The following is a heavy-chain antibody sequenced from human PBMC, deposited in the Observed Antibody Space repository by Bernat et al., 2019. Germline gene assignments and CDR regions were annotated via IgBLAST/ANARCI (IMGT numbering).Heavy chain of an antibody. CDR2: TGESS. V-gene: IGHV4-4*09. J-gene: IGHJ5*02. CDR1: GGSITTYY. D-gene: IGHD3-22*01. Sequence: QVQLQESGPGLVKPSETLSLTCTVSGGSITTYYWSWIRQPPGKGLEWIGYTGESSNYNPSLKSRLTISIDTSKNQFSLKLSSVTAADTAVYYCARTIYDNSGHNWFDPWGQGTLVTVSP. CDR3: ARTIYDNSGHNWFDP.